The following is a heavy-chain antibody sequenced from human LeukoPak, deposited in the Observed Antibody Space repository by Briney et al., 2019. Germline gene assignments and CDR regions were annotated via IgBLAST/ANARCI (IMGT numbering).Heavy chain of an antibody. CDR3: AKVPARDGSYYGETYFDY. Sequence: ASVKVSCKASGYTFTNYGISWVRQAPGQGLERMGWISAYNGNTNYTQKLQGRVTMTTDTSTSTAYMELRSLRSDDTAVYYCAKVPARDGSYYGETYFDYWGQGSLVTVSS. CDR2: ISAYNGNT. CDR1: GYTFTNYG. D-gene: IGHD1-26*01. J-gene: IGHJ4*02. V-gene: IGHV1-18*01.